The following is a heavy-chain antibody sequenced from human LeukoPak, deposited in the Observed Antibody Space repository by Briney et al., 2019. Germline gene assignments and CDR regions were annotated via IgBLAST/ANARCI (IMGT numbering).Heavy chain of an antibody. CDR3: ARGPVRYNWNEGAFDI. V-gene: IGHV3-7*01. CDR1: GFTFSSYW. Sequence: GGSLRLSCAASGFTFSSYWMSWVRQAPGKGLEWVANIKQDGSEKYYVDSVKGRFAISRDNAKNSLYLQMNSLRAEDTAVYYCARGPVRYNWNEGAFDIWGQGTMVTVSS. J-gene: IGHJ3*02. D-gene: IGHD1-1*01. CDR2: IKQDGSEK.